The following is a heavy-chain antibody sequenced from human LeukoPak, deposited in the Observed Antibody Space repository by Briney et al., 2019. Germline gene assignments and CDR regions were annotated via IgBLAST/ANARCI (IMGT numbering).Heavy chain of an antibody. Sequence: SGTLSLTCAVYGGSFSGYYWSWIRQPPGKGLERIGEINHIGSTNYNPSLKSRVTISVDTSKNQFSLKLSSVTAADTAVYYCARGRGFGRAFDYWGQGTLVTVSS. CDR1: GGSFSGYY. V-gene: IGHV4-34*01. CDR3: ARGRGFGRAFDY. J-gene: IGHJ4*02. D-gene: IGHD3-10*01. CDR2: INHIGST.